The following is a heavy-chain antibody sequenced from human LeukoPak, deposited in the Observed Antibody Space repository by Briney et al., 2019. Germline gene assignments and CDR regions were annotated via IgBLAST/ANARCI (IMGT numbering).Heavy chain of an antibody. D-gene: IGHD1-26*01. CDR1: GFTFSSYA. J-gene: IGHJ3*02. CDR3: ARPNSGSYRDAFDI. Sequence: GGSLRLSCAASGFTFSSYAMHWVRQAPGKGLEWVAVISYDGSNKYYADSVKGRFTISRDNSKNTLYLQMNSLRAEGTAVYYCARPNSGSYRDAFDIWGQGTMVTVSS. CDR2: ISYDGSNK. V-gene: IGHV3-30*04.